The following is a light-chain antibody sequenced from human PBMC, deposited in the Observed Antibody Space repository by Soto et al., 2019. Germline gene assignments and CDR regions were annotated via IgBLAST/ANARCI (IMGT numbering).Light chain of an antibody. CDR1: QSISSW. Sequence: DIQMTQSPSTLSASVGDRVTITCRASQSISSWLAWYQQKPGKAPKLLIYDASSLEGGVPSRFSGSGSGTEFTLTIRCRQPDDFSTYYCQQYNNYSPWTFGQGTKVEIK. V-gene: IGKV1-5*01. J-gene: IGKJ1*01. CDR2: DAS. CDR3: QQYNNYSPWT.